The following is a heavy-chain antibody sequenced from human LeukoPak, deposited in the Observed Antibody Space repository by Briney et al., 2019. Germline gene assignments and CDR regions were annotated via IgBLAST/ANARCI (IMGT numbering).Heavy chain of an antibody. J-gene: IGHJ4*02. CDR3: AKVSTGGTYYFDY. CDR1: GFTFSSYA. D-gene: IGHD3-9*01. Sequence: GALRLSCAASGFTFSSYAMSWVRQAPGKGLEWVSAISGSGGSTYYADSVKGRFTISRDNSKNTLYLQMNSLRAEDTAVYYCAKVSTGGTYYFDYWGQGTLVTVS. CDR2: ISGSGGST. V-gene: IGHV3-23*01.